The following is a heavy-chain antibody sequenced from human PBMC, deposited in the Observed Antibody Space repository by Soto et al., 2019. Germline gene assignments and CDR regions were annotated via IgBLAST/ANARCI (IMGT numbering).Heavy chain of an antibody. CDR2: INPSGGTT. CDR1: GYTFSSYY. Sequence: QVQLVQSGAEVKKPGASVKVACKASGYTFSSYYLHWVRQAPGQGLEWMGIINPSGGTTTYAQHFVDRINMPRDRSTNTVFMELRILRSDDTAVYFGARDSAYGYYKLAYWGQGTLVSVSA. CDR3: ARDSAYGYYKLAY. D-gene: IGHD4-17*01. J-gene: IGHJ4*02. V-gene: IGHV1-46*01.